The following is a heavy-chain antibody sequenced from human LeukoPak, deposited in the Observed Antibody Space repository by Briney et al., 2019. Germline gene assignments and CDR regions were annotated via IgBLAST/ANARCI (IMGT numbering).Heavy chain of an antibody. CDR3: AKNKDYCSSSTCYYQNGMDV. D-gene: IGHD2-2*01. CDR1: GFTFSSYA. CDR2: INHRGSST. V-gene: IGHV3-23*01. J-gene: IGHJ6*02. Sequence: WGSLRLSCAASGFTFSSYAMSWVRQAPGKGLEWISAINHRGSSTYYTDSVKGRFTISRDNSKNTLYLQMNSLRAEDTAVYHCAKNKDYCSSSTCYYQNGMDVWGQGTTVAVSS.